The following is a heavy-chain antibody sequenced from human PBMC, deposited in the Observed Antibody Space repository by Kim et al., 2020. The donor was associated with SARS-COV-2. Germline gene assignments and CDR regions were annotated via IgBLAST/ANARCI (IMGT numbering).Heavy chain of an antibody. CDR3: ARGSYGGNACAPVYFD. J-gene: IGHJ3*01. V-gene: IGHV4-30-2*01. D-gene: IGHD5-18*01. CDR1: GGSFNSGGYS. Sequence: SETLSLTCAVSGGSFNSGGYSWNWIRQPPGKAREWIGYIFYSGNTYSNPSHKRLVTMSVDRSKTQFSLKLTPVTAADTAEYYVARGSYGGNACAPVYFD. CDR2: IFYSGNT.